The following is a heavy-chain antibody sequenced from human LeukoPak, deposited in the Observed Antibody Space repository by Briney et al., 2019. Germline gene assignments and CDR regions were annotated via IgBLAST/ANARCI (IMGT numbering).Heavy chain of an antibody. Sequence: TGGSLRLSCAASGFTFSTYWMLWVRQAPGKGREWVANIKGDGSEKHYVDSVKGRFTISRDNAKNSLYLQMKSLRVEDTALYYCARGMTWSAYWGQGTLVAVAS. CDR1: GFTFSTYW. CDR2: IKGDGSEK. V-gene: IGHV3-7*04. D-gene: IGHD2-21*02. J-gene: IGHJ4*02. CDR3: ARGMTWSAY.